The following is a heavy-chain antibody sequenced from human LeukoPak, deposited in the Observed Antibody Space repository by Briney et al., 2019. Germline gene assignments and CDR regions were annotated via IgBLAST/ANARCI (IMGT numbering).Heavy chain of an antibody. Sequence: PGGSLRLSCAASGFTFSSYSMNWVRQAPGKGLEWVSYISSSSSTIYYADSVKGRFTISRDNSKNTLYLQMNSLRAEDTAVYYCAKYPTFYSGSASSYFDYWGQGTLVTVSS. V-gene: IGHV3-48*01. CDR3: AKYPTFYSGSASSYFDY. D-gene: IGHD3-10*01. CDR2: ISSSSSTI. CDR1: GFTFSSYS. J-gene: IGHJ4*02.